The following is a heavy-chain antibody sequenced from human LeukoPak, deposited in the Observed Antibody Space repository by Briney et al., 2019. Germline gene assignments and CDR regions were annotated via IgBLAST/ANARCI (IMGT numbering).Heavy chain of an antibody. CDR1: GGSFSGYY. CDR2: INHSGST. J-gene: IGHJ4*02. V-gene: IGHV4-34*01. Sequence: KSSETLSLTCAVYGGSFSGYYWSWIRQPPGKGLEWIGEINHSGSTNYNPSLKSRVTISVDTSKNQFSLKLSSVTAADTAVYYCARRDCSSTSCSKVYDYWGQGTLVTVSS. D-gene: IGHD2-2*01. CDR3: ARRDCSSTSCSKVYDY.